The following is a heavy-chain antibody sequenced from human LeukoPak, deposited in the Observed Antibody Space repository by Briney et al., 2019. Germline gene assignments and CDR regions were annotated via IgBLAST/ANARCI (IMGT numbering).Heavy chain of an antibody. CDR3: ARDLEMVGDSSGYYY. Sequence: ASVKASCKASGYTFTGYYMHWLRQATGQGLEWMGWINPNSGGTNYAQKFQGRVTMTRDTSISTAYMELSRLRSDDTAVYYCARDLEMVGDSSGYYYWGQGTLVTVSS. CDR2: INPNSGGT. D-gene: IGHD3-22*01. V-gene: IGHV1-2*02. CDR1: GYTFTGYY. J-gene: IGHJ4*02.